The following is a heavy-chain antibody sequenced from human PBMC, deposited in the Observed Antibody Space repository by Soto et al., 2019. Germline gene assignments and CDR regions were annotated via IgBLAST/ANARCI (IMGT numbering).Heavy chain of an antibody. J-gene: IGHJ6*03. CDR1: GGFISSGDYY. V-gene: IGHV4-31*03. CDR3: AREVVPATVDFYYYYIDF. D-gene: IGHD2-2*01. CDR2: IEHSRSS. Sequence: QVQLQESGPGLVKPSQTLSLTCTVSGGFISSGDYYWNWIRQLPGKGLEWIGYIEHSRSSFYNPYPKGRVALALDTSKNQFSLKLNSVTAADTAVYYCAREVVPATVDFYYYYIDFWGKGTTVTVSS.